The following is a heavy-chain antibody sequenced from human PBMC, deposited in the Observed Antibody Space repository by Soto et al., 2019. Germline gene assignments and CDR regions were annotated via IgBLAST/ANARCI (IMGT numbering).Heavy chain of an antibody. CDR3: ARDIVSAGPRANDAFDV. V-gene: IGHV1-3*01. CDR2: INPANGNT. D-gene: IGHD1-26*01. CDR1: GFTFSDTL. Sequence: QVQLVQSGAEVKKPGASVNISCQASGFTFSDTLINWVRQGPGQRLEWMGWINPANGNTRYSESFQGRVTISSLSSASTAYVALSDLTSEDTAVYYFARDIVSAGPRANDAFDVWGQGTMITVSS. J-gene: IGHJ3*01.